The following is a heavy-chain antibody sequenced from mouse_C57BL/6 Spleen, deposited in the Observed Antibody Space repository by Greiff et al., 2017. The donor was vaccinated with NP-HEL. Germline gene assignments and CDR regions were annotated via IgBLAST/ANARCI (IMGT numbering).Heavy chain of an antibody. Sequence: EVKVVESGGGLVKPGGSLKLSCAASGFTFSDYGMHWVRQAPEKGLEWVAYISSGSSTIYYADTVKGRFTISRDNAKNTLFLQMTSLRSEDTAMYYCASHLYYGSSSYYFDYWGQGTTLTVSS. J-gene: IGHJ2*01. CDR2: ISSGSSTI. D-gene: IGHD1-1*01. CDR1: GFTFSDYG. V-gene: IGHV5-17*01. CDR3: ASHLYYGSSSYYFDY.